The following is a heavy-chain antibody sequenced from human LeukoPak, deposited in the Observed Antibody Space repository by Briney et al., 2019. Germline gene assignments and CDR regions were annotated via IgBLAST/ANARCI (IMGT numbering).Heavy chain of an antibody. CDR2: INPSGGTT. CDR1: GHTFTSFY. V-gene: IGHV1-46*01. D-gene: IGHD1-26*01. CDR3: ARPDIVGATNPYYYGMDV. Sequence: ASVKVSCKASGHTFTSFYIHWVRQPPGQGLEWMGIINPSGGTTSYAQKFQGRVTMSRDTSTSTVYMELSSLRSEDTAVYYCARPDIVGATNPYYYGMDVWGQGTTVTVSS. J-gene: IGHJ6*02.